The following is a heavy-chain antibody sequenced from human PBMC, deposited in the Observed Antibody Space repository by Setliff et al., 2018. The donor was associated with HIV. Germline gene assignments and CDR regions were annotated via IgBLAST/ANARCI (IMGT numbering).Heavy chain of an antibody. CDR1: GGSISSRDW. D-gene: IGHD6-19*01. V-gene: IGHV4-4*02. Sequence: PSETLSLTCAVSGGSISSRDWWSWVRQPPGKGLEWIGEIYHSGSTNYNPSLKSRVTISVDKSKSQFSLKLTSVTAADTAVYYCAREGLAVAGLNWFDPWGQGTLVTVSS. J-gene: IGHJ5*02. CDR2: IYHSGST. CDR3: AREGLAVAGLNWFDP.